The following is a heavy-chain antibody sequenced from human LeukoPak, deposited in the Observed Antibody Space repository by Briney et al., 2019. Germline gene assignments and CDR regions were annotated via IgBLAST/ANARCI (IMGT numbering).Heavy chain of an antibody. D-gene: IGHD3-10*01. CDR2: MNPNSGNT. CDR1: GYTFTGYY. CDR3: ARGSHGSGSYYFYYYYGMDV. V-gene: IGHV1-8*02. J-gene: IGHJ6*02. Sequence: ASVKVSCKASGYTFTGYYMHWVRQATGQGLEWMGWMNPNSGNTGYAQKFQGRVTMTRNTSISTAYMELSSLRFEDAAVYYCARGSHGSGSYYFYYYYGMDVWGQGTTVTVSS.